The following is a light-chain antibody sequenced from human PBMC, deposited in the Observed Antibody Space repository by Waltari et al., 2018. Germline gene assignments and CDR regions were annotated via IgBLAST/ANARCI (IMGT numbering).Light chain of an antibody. J-gene: IGLJ2*01. CDR3: SSYTSSSTFSVV. CDR2: EVS. CDR1: SSDVGGYNY. V-gene: IGLV2-14*01. Sequence: QSALTQPASVSGSPGHSITISCPGTSSDVGGYNYVSWYQQHPGKAPKLMIYEVSNRPSGVSNRFSGSKSGNTASLTISGLQAEDEADYSCSSYTSSSTFSVVFGGGTKLTVL.